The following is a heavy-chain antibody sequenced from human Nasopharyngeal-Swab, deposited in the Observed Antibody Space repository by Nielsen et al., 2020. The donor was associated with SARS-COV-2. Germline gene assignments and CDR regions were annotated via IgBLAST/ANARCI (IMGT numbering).Heavy chain of an antibody. V-gene: IGHV3-33*08. J-gene: IGHJ4*02. Sequence: GESLKISCAASGFTFRSYAISWVRQAPGKGLEWVAVIWYDGSNKYYADSVKGRFTISRDNAKNSLYLQMNSLGAEDTAVYYCARSGHKRGDYYWGQGTLVTVSS. D-gene: IGHD3-16*01. CDR2: IWYDGSNK. CDR3: ARSGHKRGDYY. CDR1: GFTFRSYA.